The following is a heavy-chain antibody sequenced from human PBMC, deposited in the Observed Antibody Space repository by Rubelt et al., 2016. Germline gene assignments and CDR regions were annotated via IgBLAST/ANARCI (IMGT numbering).Heavy chain of an antibody. Sequence: QVQLQESGPGLVKPSQTLSLTCTVSGASISSGGYFWSWIRQHPGKGLAWIGYIYYSGSAYYNPSLKSQVTFSVDPSQNKCSLILMTVTAAETAVYYCARVYDGTGFRQYYFDYWGLGILVTVSS. CDR3: ARVYDGTGFRQYYFDY. D-gene: IGHD3-22*01. J-gene: IGHJ4*03. CDR1: GASISSGGYF. CDR2: IYYSGSA. V-gene: IGHV4-31*01.